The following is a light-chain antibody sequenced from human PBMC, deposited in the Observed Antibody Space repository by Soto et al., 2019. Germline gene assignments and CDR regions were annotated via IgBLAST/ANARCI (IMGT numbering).Light chain of an antibody. Sequence: GDRVTITCRASQSISSYLNWYQQKPGKSPNLLIYAASSLQSGVPSKFSGSGSGTDFTLTISSLQPEDFATYYFQQSYSSPFTFGPGTKVDIK. CDR2: AAS. CDR1: QSISSY. J-gene: IGKJ3*01. CDR3: QQSYSSPFT. V-gene: IGKV1-39*01.